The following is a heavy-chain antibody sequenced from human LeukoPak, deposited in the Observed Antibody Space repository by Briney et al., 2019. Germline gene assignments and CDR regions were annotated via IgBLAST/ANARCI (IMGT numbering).Heavy chain of an antibody. CDR3: ARGKFGELLLDC. J-gene: IGHJ4*02. CDR2: INTYNGNT. V-gene: IGHV1-18*01. D-gene: IGHD3-10*01. CDR1: GYTFTSYG. Sequence: ASVKVSCKASGYTFTSYGLSWVRQAPGQGLGWMGWINTYNGNTDYAQKVQGRVTMTTDTSTSTAYMELRSLGSDDTAVYYCARGKFGELLLDCWGQGTLVTVSS.